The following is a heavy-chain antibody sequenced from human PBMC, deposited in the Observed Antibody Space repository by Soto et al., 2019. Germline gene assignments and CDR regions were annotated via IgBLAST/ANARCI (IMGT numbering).Heavy chain of an antibody. CDR3: AKDMEFSTN. CDR2: ISWNSGSI. J-gene: IGHJ4*02. D-gene: IGHD1-1*01. Sequence: GESLRLSCAASGFTFDDYAMHWVRQAPGKGLEWVSGISWNSGSIGYADSVKGRFTISRDNAKNSLYLQMNSLRAEDTALYYCAKDMEFSTNWGQGTLVTVSS. CDR1: GFTFDDYA. V-gene: IGHV3-9*01.